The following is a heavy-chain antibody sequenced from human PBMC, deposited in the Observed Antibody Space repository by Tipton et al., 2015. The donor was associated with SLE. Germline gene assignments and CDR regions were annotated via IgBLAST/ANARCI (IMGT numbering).Heavy chain of an antibody. CDR1: GYTFTSYD. CDR3: ARLRVVVMSPDAFDI. J-gene: IGHJ3*02. Sequence: QSGAEVKKPGASVKVSCKASGYTFTSYDINWVRQATGEGLEWMGWISAYNGNTNYAQKLQGRVNMTTDTSTSTAYMELRSLRSDDTAVYYCARLRVVVMSPDAFDIWGQGTMVTVSS. D-gene: IGHD3-22*01. V-gene: IGHV1-18*01. CDR2: ISAYNGNT.